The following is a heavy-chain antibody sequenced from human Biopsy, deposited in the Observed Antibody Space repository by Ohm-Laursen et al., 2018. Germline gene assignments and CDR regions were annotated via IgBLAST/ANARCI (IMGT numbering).Heavy chain of an antibody. V-gene: IGHV4-39*01. CDR2: IFYRGST. CDR3: ARDYDTSGYYYVS. Sequence: GTLSLTCTVSGGSISNNNYYWGWIRQPPGKGLEWIGSIFYRGSTHYKPSLKSRVNISVDMSKNQFSLKLNSVTAADTAVYYCARDYDTSGYYYVSWGQGTLVTVSS. J-gene: IGHJ5*02. CDR1: GGSISNNNYY. D-gene: IGHD3-22*01.